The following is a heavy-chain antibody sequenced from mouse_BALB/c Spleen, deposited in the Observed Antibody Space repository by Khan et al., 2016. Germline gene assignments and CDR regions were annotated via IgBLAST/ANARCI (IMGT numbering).Heavy chain of an antibody. J-gene: IGHJ4*01. CDR2: IWGDGST. V-gene: IGHV2-6-7*01. CDR1: GFSFTGYG. D-gene: IGHD2-2*01. CDR3: ARDGWVYYAIDY. Sequence: QVQLKQSGPGLVAPSQSLSLTCSVSGFSFTGYGVNWVRQPPGKGLEWLGMIWGDGSTDYNSALKSRLNISKDNSKSQVFLKMISLQTDDTSRYYCARDGWVYYAIDYWGHGTSVTVSS.